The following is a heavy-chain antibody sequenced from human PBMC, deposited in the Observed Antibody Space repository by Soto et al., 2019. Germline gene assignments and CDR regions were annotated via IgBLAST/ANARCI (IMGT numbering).Heavy chain of an antibody. CDR2: ISRDGSEQ. V-gene: IGHV3-30*18. CDR3: VKDRVPGAYGHYYGMDV. Sequence: QVQLVESGGGVVQPGRSLRLSCRVSGINLNNSGIHWVRQAPGKGLEWMAVISRDGSEQYYADSMKGRLNISRDNSKNTVNLQMNSLRGEDTAIYYCVKDRVPGAYGHYYGMDVCGEGTQVTASS. D-gene: IGHD5-12*01. CDR1: GINLNNSG. J-gene: IGHJ6*04.